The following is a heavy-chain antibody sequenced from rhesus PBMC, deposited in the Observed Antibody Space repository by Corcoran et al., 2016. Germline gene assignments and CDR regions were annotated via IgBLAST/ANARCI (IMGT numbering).Heavy chain of an antibody. J-gene: IGHJ4*01. V-gene: IGHV4-106*01. CDR3: ARDGSMNTVTTPYDY. CDR1: GGSISDDYY. CDR2: IYGSGWGT. D-gene: IGHD4-23*01. Sequence: QVQLQESGPGLVKPSETLSLTCAVSGGSISDDYYWSWIRQPPGKGLEWIGYIYGSGWGTNYTPSLTNRVTISIDTSKNQFSLKLSSVTAADTAVYYGARDGSMNTVTTPYDYWGQGVLVTVSS.